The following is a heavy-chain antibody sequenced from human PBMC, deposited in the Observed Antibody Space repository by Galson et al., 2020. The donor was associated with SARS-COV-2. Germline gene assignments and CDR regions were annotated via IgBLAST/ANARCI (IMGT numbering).Heavy chain of an antibody. CDR3: ARDQFPLYSGSTGFGMDV. Sequence: GGSLRLSCAASGFTFSDYYMNWIRQAPGKGLEWVSYISDSTIYTNYADSVKGRITISRDNAQNSLYLQMNSLRAEDTAVYSCARDQFPLYSGSTGFGMDVGGQGTTVTVS. CDR1: GFTFSDYY. J-gene: IGHJ6*02. V-gene: IGHV3-11*06. CDR2: ISDSTIYT. D-gene: IGHD1-26*01.